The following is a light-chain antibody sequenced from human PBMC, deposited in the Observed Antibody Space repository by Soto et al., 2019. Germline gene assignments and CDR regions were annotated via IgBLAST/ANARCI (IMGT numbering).Light chain of an antibody. CDR3: QQYGSSPLT. V-gene: IGKV3-20*01. CDR2: GAS. Sequence: EIVLTQSPGTLSLSPGERATLSCRAGQSVSSSYLAWYQQKPGQAPRLLIYGASSRATGIPDRFSGSGSGTDFTLTISRLEPEEFAVYYCQQYGSSPLTFGGGTKVEIK. J-gene: IGKJ4*01. CDR1: QSVSSSY.